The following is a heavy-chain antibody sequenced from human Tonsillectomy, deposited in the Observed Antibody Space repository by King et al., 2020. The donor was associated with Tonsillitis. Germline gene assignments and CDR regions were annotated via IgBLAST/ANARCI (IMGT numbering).Heavy chain of an antibody. CDR2: INPSGAST. CDR3: ATGEDSTTWFDAFDI. V-gene: IGHV1-46*02. J-gene: IGHJ3*02. CDR1: RYTFNSYY. Sequence: QLVQSGAEVKKPGASVKVSCKASRYTFNSYYMHWVRQAPGQGLEWIGIINPSGASTSYAQKFQGRVTMTRDTSTSTVYMELGSLTSEDTAVYYCATGEDSTTWFDAFDIWGQGTMVTVSS. D-gene: IGHD2/OR15-2a*01.